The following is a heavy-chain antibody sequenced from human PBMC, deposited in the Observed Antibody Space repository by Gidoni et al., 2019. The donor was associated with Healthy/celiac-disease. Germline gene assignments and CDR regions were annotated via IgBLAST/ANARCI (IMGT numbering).Heavy chain of an antibody. CDR3: AREDTRGANYYDSSGPFDY. D-gene: IGHD3-22*01. V-gene: IGHV3-53*04. J-gene: IGHJ4*02. Sequence: EVQLVESGGGLVQPGGSLRLSCAASGFTVSSKYMSWVRQAPGKGLEWVSVIYSGGSTYYADSVKGRFTISRHNSKNTLYLQMNSLRAEDTAVYYCAREDTRGANYYDSSGPFDYWGQGTLVTVSS. CDR1: GFTVSSKY. CDR2: IYSGGST.